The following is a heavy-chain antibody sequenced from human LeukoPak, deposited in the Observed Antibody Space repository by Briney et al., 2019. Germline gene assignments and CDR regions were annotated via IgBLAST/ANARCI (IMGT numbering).Heavy chain of an antibody. Sequence: SETLSLTCTVSGGSISGGGYCWSWIRPQPGKGLEWNGEINHSGSTNYHPSLKSRVTISVDTSKNQFSLKLSSVTAADTAVYYCARGDSFDYWGQGTLVTVSS. CDR3: ARGDSFDY. J-gene: IGHJ4*02. CDR2: INHSGST. V-gene: IGHV4-34*01. CDR1: GGSISGGGYC.